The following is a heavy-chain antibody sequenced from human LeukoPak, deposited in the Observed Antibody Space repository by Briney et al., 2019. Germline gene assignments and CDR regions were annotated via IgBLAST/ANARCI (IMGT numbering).Heavy chain of an antibody. J-gene: IGHJ3*02. D-gene: IGHD4-17*01. Sequence: GGSLRLSCAASGFAFSSYWMHWVRQAPEKGQVWVSRINSDGSSTSYADSVKGRFTISRDNAKNALYLQMNSLRAEDTAVYYCAQLYGDDYAFDIWGQGTTVTVSS. CDR3: AQLYGDDYAFDI. V-gene: IGHV3-74*01. CDR1: GFAFSSYW. CDR2: INSDGSST.